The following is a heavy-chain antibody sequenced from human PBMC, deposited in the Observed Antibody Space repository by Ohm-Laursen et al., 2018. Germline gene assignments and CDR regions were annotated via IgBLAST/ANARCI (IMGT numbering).Heavy chain of an antibody. D-gene: IGHD6-13*01. Sequence: LSLTCTVSGDSVSSDYYWSWVRQPPGKGLEWIGEINHSGSTNYNPSLKSRVTISVDTSKNQFSLKLSSVTAADTAVYYCARASQKGAAAGTRPPFDPWGQGTLVTVSS. J-gene: IGHJ5*02. CDR3: ARASQKGAAAGTRPPFDP. V-gene: IGHV4-34*01. CDR1: GDSVSSDYY. CDR2: INHSGST.